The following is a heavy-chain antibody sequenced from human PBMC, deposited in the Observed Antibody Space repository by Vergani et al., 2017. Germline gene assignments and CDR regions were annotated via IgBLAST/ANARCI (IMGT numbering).Heavy chain of an antibody. CDR3: ARTAGSGSSVSFDDYATVV. V-gene: IGHV3-11*04. D-gene: IGHD5-18*01. Sequence: QVQLVESGGDLVKPGGSLRLSCAASGFTFSDHYMSWVRQAPGKGLEWISYMSSGDSIYYADSVKGRFTVSRENTKNTRYLRMNSLRAEDPAVYYCARTAGSGSSVSFDDYATVVWCEGATVAVSS. J-gene: IGHJ6*04. CDR2: MSSGDSI. CDR1: GFTFSDHY.